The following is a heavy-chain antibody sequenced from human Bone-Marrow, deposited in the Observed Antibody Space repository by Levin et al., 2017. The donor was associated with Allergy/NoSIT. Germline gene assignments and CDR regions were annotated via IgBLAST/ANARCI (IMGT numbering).Heavy chain of an antibody. CDR3: ARHRHCISNTCYGA. Sequence: GESLKISCAVSGFTVSNNFMIWYRQAPGKGLEWVSLIYSGGGVYYADSVKGRFTISRDSSKNTLYLQMNSLRAEDTAVYYCARHRHCISNTCYGAWGQGSLVTVSS. CDR1: GFTVSNNF. CDR2: IYSGGGV. D-gene: IGHD2/OR15-2a*01. J-gene: IGHJ5*02. V-gene: IGHV3-53*01.